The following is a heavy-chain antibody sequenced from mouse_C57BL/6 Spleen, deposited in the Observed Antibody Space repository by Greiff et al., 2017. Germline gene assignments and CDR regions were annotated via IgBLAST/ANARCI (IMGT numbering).Heavy chain of an antibody. D-gene: IGHD2-4*01. CDR1: GYTFTSYW. J-gene: IGHJ3*01. Sequence: VQLQQPGAELVRPGSSVKLSCKASGYTFTSYWMHWVKQRPIQGLEWIGNIDPSDSETHYNQKFKDKATLTVDKSASTACMQLSSLTSEDSAVYYCARLDDYGPYGFAYWGQGTLVTVSA. CDR3: ARLDDYGPYGFAY. V-gene: IGHV1-52*01. CDR2: IDPSDSET.